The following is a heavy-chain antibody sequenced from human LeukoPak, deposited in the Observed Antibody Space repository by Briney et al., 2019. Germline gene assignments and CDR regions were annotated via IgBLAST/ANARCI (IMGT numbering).Heavy chain of an antibody. CDR1: GFTFSNAW. J-gene: IGHJ4*02. Sequence: PGGSLRLSCAASGFTFSNAWMSWVRQAPGKGLEWVSAISGSGGSTYYADSVKGRFTISRDNSKNTLYLQMNSLRAEDTAVYYCAKESSSWYPVDYWGQGTLVTVSS. CDR3: AKESSSWYPVDY. D-gene: IGHD6-13*01. CDR2: ISGSGGST. V-gene: IGHV3-23*01.